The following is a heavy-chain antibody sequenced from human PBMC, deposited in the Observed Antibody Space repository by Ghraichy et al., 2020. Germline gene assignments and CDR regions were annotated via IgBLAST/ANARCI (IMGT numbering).Heavy chain of an antibody. CDR3: AGYSSSSGWFDP. J-gene: IGHJ5*02. V-gene: IGHV4-30-2*01. D-gene: IGHD6-6*01. CDR1: GGSISSGAYS. Sequence: TLSLTCGVSGGSISSGAYSWSWIRQPPGKGLEWIGYIYHSGSTYCNPSLKSRVTLSMDRSKNQFYLNLTSVIAADTAIYYCAGYSSSSGWFDPWGQGTLVTVSS. CDR2: IYHSGST.